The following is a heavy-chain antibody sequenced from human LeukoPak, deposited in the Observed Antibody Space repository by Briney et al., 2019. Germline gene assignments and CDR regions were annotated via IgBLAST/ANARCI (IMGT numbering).Heavy chain of an antibody. V-gene: IGHV4-39*01. D-gene: IGHD3-22*01. CDR2: IYYSGST. Sequence: SETLSLTCTVSGGSISSSSYYWGWIRQPPGKGLEWIGSIYYSGSTYYNPSLKSRVTISVDTSKNQFSLKLSSVTAADTPLYYCARQPPYDSSGYDTLFYYYMDVWGKGTTVTVSS. CDR1: GGSISSSSYY. J-gene: IGHJ6*03. CDR3: ARQPPYDSSGYDTLFYYYMDV.